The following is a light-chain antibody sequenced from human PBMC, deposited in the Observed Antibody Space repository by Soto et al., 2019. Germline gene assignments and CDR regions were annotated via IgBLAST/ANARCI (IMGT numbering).Light chain of an antibody. V-gene: IGLV2-23*01. CDR3: CSDAGLM. CDR1: SSDMP. J-gene: IGLJ3*02. CDR2: ENT. Sequence: QLVLTQAASVSGSPGQAITISCTRRSSDMPVSWFQHHPGKAPKLIIYENTGRPSGVSSRFSGSRSGDTASLTITGLQAEDEADYYCCSDAGLMFGGGTKVTVL.